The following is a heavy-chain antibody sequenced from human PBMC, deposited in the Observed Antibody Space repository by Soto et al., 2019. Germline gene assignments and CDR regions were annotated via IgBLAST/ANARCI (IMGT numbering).Heavy chain of an antibody. CDR3: ARSSGYYGWGTYYTDF. D-gene: IGHD3-10*01. CDR2: IYYSGST. CDR1: GGSISSGDYY. Sequence: PSETLSLTCTFSGGSISSGDYYWTWIRQPPGKGLEWIGYIYYSGSTYYNPSLKSRVTISIDTSKNQFFLQLNSVTAADTAMYFCARSSGYYGWGTYYTDFWGQGTLVTVSS. J-gene: IGHJ4*02. V-gene: IGHV4-30-4*01.